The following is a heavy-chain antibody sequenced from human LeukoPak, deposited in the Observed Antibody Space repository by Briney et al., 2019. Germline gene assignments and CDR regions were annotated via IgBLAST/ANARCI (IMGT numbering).Heavy chain of an antibody. D-gene: IGHD5-24*01. Sequence: SETLSLTCTVSGGSISSYYWSWIRQPPGKGLEWIGYIYYSGSTYYNPSLKSRVTISVDTSKNQFSLKLSSVTAADTAVYYCARGGRGRDGYNLAYWGQGTLVTVSS. J-gene: IGHJ4*02. CDR2: IYYSGST. V-gene: IGHV4-59*08. CDR3: ARGGRGRDGYNLAY. CDR1: GGSISSYY.